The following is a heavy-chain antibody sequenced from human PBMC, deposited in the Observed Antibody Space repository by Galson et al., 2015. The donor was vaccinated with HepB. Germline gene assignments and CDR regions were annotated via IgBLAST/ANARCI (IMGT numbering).Heavy chain of an antibody. D-gene: IGHD3-9*01. CDR2: ISSSSSTI. CDR3: AREAEYYDILTGYYSGGWFDP. Sequence: SLRLSCAASGFTVSSNYMSWVRQAPGKGLEWVSYISSSSSTIYYADSVKGRFTISRDNAKNSLYLQMNSLRDEDTAVYYCAREAEYYDILTGYYSGGWFDPWGQGTLVTVSS. J-gene: IGHJ5*02. V-gene: IGHV3-48*02. CDR1: GFTVSSNY.